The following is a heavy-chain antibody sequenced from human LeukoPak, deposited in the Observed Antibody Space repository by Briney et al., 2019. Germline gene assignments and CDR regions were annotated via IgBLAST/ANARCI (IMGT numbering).Heavy chain of an antibody. CDR2: IYYSGST. J-gene: IGHJ4*02. V-gene: IGHV4-59*12. Sequence: SETLSLTCTVSGGSISSYYWSWIRQPPGKGLEWIGYIYYSGSTNYNPSLKSRVTISVDTSKNQFSLKLSSVTAADTAVYYCVRDAGTYYYDSSGYSDFDYWGQGTLVTVSS. CDR1: GGSISSYY. CDR3: VRDAGTYYYDSSGYSDFDY. D-gene: IGHD3-22*01.